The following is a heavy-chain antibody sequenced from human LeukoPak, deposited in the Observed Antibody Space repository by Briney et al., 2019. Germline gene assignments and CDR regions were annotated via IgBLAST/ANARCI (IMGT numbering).Heavy chain of an antibody. V-gene: IGHV4-59*08. Sequence: SETLSLTCTVSGCSVTSYYWSWIRQPPWKGLEWIGYIYYNGGTNYNPSLKSRITISLDTSKNQFSLRLSSVTAADTAVYYCAGGGDKAKTGYWGQGTLVTASS. D-gene: IGHD2-15*01. CDR2: IYYNGGT. CDR3: AGGGDKAKTGY. CDR1: GCSVTSYY. J-gene: IGHJ4*02.